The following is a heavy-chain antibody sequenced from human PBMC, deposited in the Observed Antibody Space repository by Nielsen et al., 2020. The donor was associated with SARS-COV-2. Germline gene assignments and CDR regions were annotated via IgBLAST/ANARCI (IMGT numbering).Heavy chain of an antibody. CDR3: ARGRYSSSWDNYYFDF. CDR1: GFTFDDYG. CDR2: INWSGGST. D-gene: IGHD6-13*01. Sequence: GESLKISCAASGFTFDDYGMSWVRQAPGKGLEWVSSINWSGGSTGYADSVKGRFTMSRDNANNSPYLQMNSLRAEDTALYYCARGRYSSSWDNYYFDFWGQGTLVTVSS. J-gene: IGHJ4*02. V-gene: IGHV3-20*04.